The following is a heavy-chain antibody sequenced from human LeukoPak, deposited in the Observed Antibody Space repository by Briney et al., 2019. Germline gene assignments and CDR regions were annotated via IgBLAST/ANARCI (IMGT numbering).Heavy chain of an antibody. CDR3: ARDDGSATMGFDS. J-gene: IGHJ4*02. Sequence: SVKVSCKASGTTFSKSAISWVRQAPGQGLEWMGGVIPILGTTNYAQKFQDRVSITTDESTSTAYMEVNSLGSVDTAVYYCARDDGSATMGFDSWGQGTLVTVSS. V-gene: IGHV1-69*05. D-gene: IGHD1-26*01. CDR1: GTTFSKSA. CDR2: VIPILGTT.